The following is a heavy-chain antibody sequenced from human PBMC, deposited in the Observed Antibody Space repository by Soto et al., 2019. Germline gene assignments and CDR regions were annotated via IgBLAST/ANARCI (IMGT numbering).Heavy chain of an antibody. V-gene: IGHV4-31*03. CDR1: GGSISSGGYY. J-gene: IGHJ4*02. D-gene: IGHD2-15*01. CDR2: IYYSGRA. Sequence: QVQLQESGPGLVKPSQTLSLTCTVSGGSISSGGYYWSWIRQHPGKGLEWIGSIYYSGRAYYNPSLKSRVTISVDTSKNQFSLKLSSVTAADTAVYYCASPRRRYCSGGSCYSVDYWGQGTLVTVSS. CDR3: ASPRRRYCSGGSCYSVDY.